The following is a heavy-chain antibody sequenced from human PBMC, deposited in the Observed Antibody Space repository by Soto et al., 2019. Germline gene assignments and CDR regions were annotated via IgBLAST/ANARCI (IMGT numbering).Heavy chain of an antibody. V-gene: IGHV4-34*01. Sequence: SETLSLTCAVYGGSFSGYYWSWIRQPPGKGLEWIGEINHSGSTNYNPSLKSRVTISVDTSKNQFSLKLSSVTAADTAVYYCARVGWYSSRWTGYNWFDTWGQGTLVTVSS. J-gene: IGHJ5*02. CDR1: GGSFSGYY. CDR3: ARVGWYSSRWTGYNWFDT. CDR2: INHSGST. D-gene: IGHD6-19*01.